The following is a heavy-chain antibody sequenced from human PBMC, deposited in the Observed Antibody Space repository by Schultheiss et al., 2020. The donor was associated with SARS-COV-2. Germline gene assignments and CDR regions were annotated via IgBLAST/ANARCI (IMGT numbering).Heavy chain of an antibody. J-gene: IGHJ4*02. D-gene: IGHD2-2*01. V-gene: IGHV4-39*07. CDR3: ARSGGYWSSTSLYYFDY. Sequence: SETLSLTCTVSGGSISSGGYYWSWIRQHPGKGLEWIACISHTGTTFYNPSLKSRLTISLDTSRNQFSLKLSSVTAADTAVYYCARSGGYWSSTSLYYFDYWGQGTLVTVSS. CDR2: ISHTGTT. CDR1: GGSISSGGYY.